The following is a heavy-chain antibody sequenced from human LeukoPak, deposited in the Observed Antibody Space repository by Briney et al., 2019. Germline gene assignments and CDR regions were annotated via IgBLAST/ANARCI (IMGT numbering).Heavy chain of an antibody. Sequence: SVKVSCKASGYTFTGYYMHWVRQAPGQGLEWMGGIIPIFGTANYAQKFQGRVTITTDESTSTAYMELSSLRSEDTAVYYCARARSFQPHYYYYYMDVWGKGTTVTVSS. CDR1: GYTFTGYY. V-gene: IGHV1-69*05. CDR3: ARARSFQPHYYYYYMDV. D-gene: IGHD2-15*01. CDR2: IIPIFGTA. J-gene: IGHJ6*03.